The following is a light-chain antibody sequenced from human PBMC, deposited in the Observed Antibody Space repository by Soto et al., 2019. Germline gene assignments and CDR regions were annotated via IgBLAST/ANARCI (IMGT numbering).Light chain of an antibody. CDR2: LGS. CDR3: AQRLATPCT. Sequence: EIVLTQSPPSLPATPGERASISCRSSRNLLHSNGYYYLEWYLQKPGQSPQLLIYLGSNRASGVPDRFSGSGSGTGFTLTIRRVEAEDVCVYLCAQRLATPCTFGGGTKVEIK. V-gene: IGKV2-28*01. CDR1: RNLLHSNGYYY. J-gene: IGKJ4*01.